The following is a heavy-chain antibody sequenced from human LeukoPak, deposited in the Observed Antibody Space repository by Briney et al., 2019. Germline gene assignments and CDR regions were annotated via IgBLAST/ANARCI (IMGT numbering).Heavy chain of an antibody. CDR1: GGTFSSYA. D-gene: IGHD5-24*01. J-gene: IGHJ4*02. CDR3: ARVEMATISRY. Sequence: ASVKVSCKASGGTFSSYAISWVRQAPGQGLEWMGRIIPMFDIANYAQKFQGRVTINADKSTRTAYMELSSLRSEDTAVYYCARVEMATISRYWGQGTLVTVSS. V-gene: IGHV1-69*04. CDR2: IIPMFDIA.